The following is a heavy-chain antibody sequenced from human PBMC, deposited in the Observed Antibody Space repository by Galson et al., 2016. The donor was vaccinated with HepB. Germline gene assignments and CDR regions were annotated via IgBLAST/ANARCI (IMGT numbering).Heavy chain of an antibody. CDR1: GGSISSGGYY. J-gene: IGHJ5*02. Sequence: TLSLTCTVSGGSISSGGYYWSWIRQPAGKELEWIGRIYTSGSNNYNPSLKSRVTISLDTSNNQFSLKLTSVTAADTAVYYCARAGGSGTPYPTWFDPWGQGTLVTVSS. V-gene: IGHV4-61*02. CDR2: IYTSGSN. D-gene: IGHD3-10*01. CDR3: ARAGGSGTPYPTWFDP.